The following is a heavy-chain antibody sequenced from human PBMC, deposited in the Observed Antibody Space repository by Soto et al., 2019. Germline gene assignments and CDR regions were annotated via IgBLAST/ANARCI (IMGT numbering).Heavy chain of an antibody. Sequence: QLVESGGRGVQPGRSLRLSCEASEFTFSSYAMHWVRQAPGRGLEWVALISFDGRKEFYADSVKGRFIISRDNSRSMVYLQMDGLRPDDTAIYYCARPIPRWSYHYGMDVWDQGTTVTVSS. D-gene: IGHD2-15*01. CDR2: ISFDGRKE. CDR1: EFTFSSYA. V-gene: IGHV3-30*03. CDR3: ARPIPRWSYHYGMDV. J-gene: IGHJ6*02.